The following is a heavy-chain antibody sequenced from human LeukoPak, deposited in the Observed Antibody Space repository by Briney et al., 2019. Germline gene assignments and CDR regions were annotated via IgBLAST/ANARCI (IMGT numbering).Heavy chain of an antibody. CDR1: GGSFRGYY. J-gene: IGHJ6*02. CDR2: INHSGST. V-gene: IGHV4-34*01. CDR3: ARVGRDYDFWSGYYGGYYYGMDV. Sequence: PSETLSLTCAVYGGSFRGYYWSWIRQPPGKGLEWIGEINHSGSTNYNPSLKSRVTISVDTSKNQFSLKLSSVTAADTAVYYCARVGRDYDFWSGYYGGYYYGMDVWGQGTTVTVSS. D-gene: IGHD3-3*01.